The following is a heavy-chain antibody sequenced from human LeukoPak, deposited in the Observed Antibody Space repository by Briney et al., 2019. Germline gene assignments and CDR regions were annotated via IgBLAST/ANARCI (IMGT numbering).Heavy chain of an antibody. CDR3: ARERQESKGITYYYYYMDV. CDR1: GGSISSGSYY. J-gene: IGHJ6*03. D-gene: IGHD3-16*01. CDR2: IYTSGST. Sequence: PSQTLSLTCTVSGGSISSGSYYWSWIRQPAGKGLEWIGRIYTSGSTNYNPSLKSRVTISVDTSKNQFSLKLSSVTAADTAVYYCARERQESKGITYYYYYMDVWGKGTTVTISS. V-gene: IGHV4-61*02.